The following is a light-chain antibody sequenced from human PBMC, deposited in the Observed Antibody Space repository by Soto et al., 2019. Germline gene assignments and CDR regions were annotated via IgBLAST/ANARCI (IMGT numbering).Light chain of an antibody. CDR1: VLAKKY. V-gene: IGLV3-27*01. CDR2: NDS. CDR3: YSATGINLVV. Sequence: SYELTQPSSVSVSPGQTARITCSGDVLAKKYARWFQQRPGQAPVLLIYNDSERPSGIPERFSGSSSGTTVTLTVSGAQVDDEAVYYCYSATGINLVVFGGGPKLTVL. J-gene: IGLJ2*01.